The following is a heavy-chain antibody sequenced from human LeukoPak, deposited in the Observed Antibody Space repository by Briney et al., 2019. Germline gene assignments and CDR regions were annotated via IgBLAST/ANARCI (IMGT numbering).Heavy chain of an antibody. CDR3: ARGVEAAAVDYYYYMDV. CDR1: GGSFSGYY. V-gene: IGHV4-34*01. Sequence: PSETLSLTCAVYGGSFSGYYWSWIRQPPGKGLEWIGEINHSGSTNYNPSLKSRVTISVDTSKNQFSLKLSSVTAADTVVYYCARGVEAAAVDYYYYMDVWGKGTTVTVSS. J-gene: IGHJ6*03. CDR2: INHSGST. D-gene: IGHD6-13*01.